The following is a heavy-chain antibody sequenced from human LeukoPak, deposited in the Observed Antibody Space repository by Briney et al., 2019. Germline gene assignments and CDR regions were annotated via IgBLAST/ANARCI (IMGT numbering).Heavy chain of an antibody. CDR3: AREGRDIVVVPYYYGMDV. CDR1: GFTFSSYE. J-gene: IGHJ6*04. Sequence: PGGSLRLSCAASGFTFSSYEMNWVRQAPGKGLEWVSYISSNGSTIYYADSVKGRFTISRDNAKNSLYLQMNSLRAEDTAVYYCAREGRDIVVVPYYYGMDVWGKGTTVTVSS. V-gene: IGHV3-48*03. D-gene: IGHD2-2*01. CDR2: ISSNGSTI.